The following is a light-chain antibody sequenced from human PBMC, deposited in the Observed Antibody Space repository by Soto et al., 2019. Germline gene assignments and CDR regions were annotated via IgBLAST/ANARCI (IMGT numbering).Light chain of an antibody. V-gene: IGKV1-5*01. CDR3: QHYNSYPYT. CDR2: DAS. J-gene: IGKJ2*01. Sequence: DIQMTQSPSTLSASAGDRVTITCPASQTISSWLAWYQQKPGKAPKLLIYDASTLASGAPSRFSGSGSGTEFTLTISSLQPDDFATYYCQHYNSYPYTFGQGTELEIK. CDR1: QTISSW.